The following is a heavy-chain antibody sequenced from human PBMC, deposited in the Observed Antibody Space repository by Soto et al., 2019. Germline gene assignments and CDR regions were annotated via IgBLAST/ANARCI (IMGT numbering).Heavy chain of an antibody. V-gene: IGHV1-69*01. D-gene: IGHD2-2*01. CDR3: ARSPTYCSSTSCYYYYGMDV. CDR1: GGTFSSYA. CDR2: IIPIFGTA. J-gene: IGHJ6*02. Sequence: QVQLVQSGAEVQKPGSSVKVSCKASGGTFSSYAISWVRQAPGQGLEWMGGIIPIFGTANYAQKFQGRVTITADESTSTAYMELSSLRSEDTALYYCARSPTYCSSTSCYYYYGMDVWGQGTTVTVSS.